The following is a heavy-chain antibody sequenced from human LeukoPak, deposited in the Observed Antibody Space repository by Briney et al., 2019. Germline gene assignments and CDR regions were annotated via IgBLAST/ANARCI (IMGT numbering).Heavy chain of an antibody. D-gene: IGHD4/OR15-4a*01. V-gene: IGHV1-46*01. CDR2: INPSGGST. CDR1: GYTFTNYY. J-gene: IGHJ3*02. Sequence: ASVKVSCKASGYTFTNYYKHWVRQAPGQGLEWMGIINPSGGSTSYAQKFQGRLIMTRDTSTSTVYMELSSLRSEDTAVYYCARATWYGGNPSGAFDIWGQGTMVTVSS. CDR3: ARATWYGGNPSGAFDI.